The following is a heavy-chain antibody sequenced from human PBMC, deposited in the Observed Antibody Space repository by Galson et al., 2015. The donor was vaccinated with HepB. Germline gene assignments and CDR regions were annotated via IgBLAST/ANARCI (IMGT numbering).Heavy chain of an antibody. CDR1: GFTFSTYG. CDR3: ANGVGIPLWWDSFGC. J-gene: IGHJ3*01. V-gene: IGHV3-30*18. CDR2: ISYDGSNK. D-gene: IGHD5-18*01. Sequence: SLRLSCAASGFTFSTYGMHWVRQAPGKGLEWVAVISYDGSNKYYPYSVKGRFIISRDNSKNTLYLQVNSLRAEDTAVYYCANGVGIPLWWDSFGCWGQGTMVTVSS.